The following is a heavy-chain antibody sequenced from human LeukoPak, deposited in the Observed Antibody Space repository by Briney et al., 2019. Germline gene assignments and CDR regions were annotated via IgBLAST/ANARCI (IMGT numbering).Heavy chain of an antibody. J-gene: IGHJ4*02. V-gene: IGHV1-2*02. CDR1: GYTFTAYY. Sequence: ASVKVSCKASGYTFTAYYMHWVRQAPGHGLEWMGWINPNSGATQYAQKFQGRVTMTRDTSISTVYMELSGLKSDDTAVYYCARDGNFDYWGQGGLVTVSS. CDR2: INPNSGAT. D-gene: IGHD1-26*01. CDR3: ARDGNFDY.